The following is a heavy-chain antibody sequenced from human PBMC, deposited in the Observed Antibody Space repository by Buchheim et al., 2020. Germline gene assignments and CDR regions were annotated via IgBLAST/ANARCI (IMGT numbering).Heavy chain of an antibody. V-gene: IGHV3-30*18. J-gene: IGHJ6*02. Sequence: QVQLVESGGGVVQPGRSLRLSCAAPGFTFSSYGMHWVRQAPGKGLEWVAVISYDGSNKYYADSVKGRFTISRDNSKNTLYLQMNSLRAEDTAVYYCAKAGYSSSWNVPPHSYGMDVWGQGTT. CDR3: AKAGYSSSWNVPPHSYGMDV. CDR1: GFTFSSYG. D-gene: IGHD6-13*01. CDR2: ISYDGSNK.